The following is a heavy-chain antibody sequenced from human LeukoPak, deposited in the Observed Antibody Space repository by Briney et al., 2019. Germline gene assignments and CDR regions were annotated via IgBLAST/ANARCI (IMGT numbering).Heavy chain of an antibody. CDR1: GFTFSSYG. CDR3: ARDGIAVAVPFDY. Sequence: GRSLRLSCAASGFTFSSYGMHWVRQAPGKGLEWVAVIWYDGSNKYYADSVKGRFTISRDNSKNTLYLQMSSLRAEDTAVYYCARDGIAVAVPFDYWGQGTLVTVSS. CDR2: IWYDGSNK. V-gene: IGHV3-33*01. J-gene: IGHJ4*02. D-gene: IGHD6-19*01.